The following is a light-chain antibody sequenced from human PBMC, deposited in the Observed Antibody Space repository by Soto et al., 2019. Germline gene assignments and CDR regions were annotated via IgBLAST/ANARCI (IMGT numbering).Light chain of an antibody. CDR3: QQRNIRPPVT. CDR2: GAF. V-gene: IGKV3-11*01. CDR1: QSVSNNY. J-gene: IGKJ5*01. Sequence: EIVLTQSPGTLSLSPGERTTLXCRAIQSVSNNYLAWYQQKPGQAPRLLIYGAFNRATGIPARFSGSGSGTDFTLTISSLEPEDSAIYYCQQRNIRPPVTFGQGTRLENK.